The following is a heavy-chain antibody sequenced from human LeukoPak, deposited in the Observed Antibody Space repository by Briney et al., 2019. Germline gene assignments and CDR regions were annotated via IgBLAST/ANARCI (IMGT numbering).Heavy chain of an antibody. D-gene: IGHD3-3*01. V-gene: IGHV3-30*01. CDR1: GFTFSSYA. J-gene: IGHJ4*02. Sequence: PGGSLRLSCAASGFTFSSYAMRWVRQAPGKGPEWVSVISYDGSNKYYAYSVKGRFTISRDNSKNTLYLQMNSLRAEDTAVYYCARGSYDFWSGYFDYWGQGTLVTVSS. CDR3: ARGSYDFWSGYFDY. CDR2: ISYDGSNK.